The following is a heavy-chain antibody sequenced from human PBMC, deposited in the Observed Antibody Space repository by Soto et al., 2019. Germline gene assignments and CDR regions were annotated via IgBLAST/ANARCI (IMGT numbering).Heavy chain of an antibody. Sequence: GGSLRLSCAASGFIFSDFAMSWVRQAPGKGLEWVSALSGSGSSTYYADSVKGRFTISRDNLKNTVSLQMNNLTAEDTAVYYCAKGGVTRSYYYAMDVWGQGTAVTVSS. J-gene: IGHJ6*02. V-gene: IGHV3-23*01. CDR3: AKGGVTRSYYYAMDV. CDR1: GFIFSDFA. CDR2: LSGSGSST.